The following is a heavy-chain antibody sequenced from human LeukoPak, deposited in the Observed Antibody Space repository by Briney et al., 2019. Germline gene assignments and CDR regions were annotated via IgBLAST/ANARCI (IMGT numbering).Heavy chain of an antibody. CDR1: GFTFSSYA. Sequence: GGSLRLSCAASGFTFSSYAMHWVHQAPGKGLEWVAVISYDGSNKYYADSVKGRFTISRDNSKNTLYLQMNSLRAEDTAVYYCASLVTDMDPTRGAFDYWGQGTLVTVSS. J-gene: IGHJ4*02. D-gene: IGHD2-15*01. CDR2: ISYDGSNK. V-gene: IGHV3-30*04. CDR3: ASLVTDMDPTRGAFDY.